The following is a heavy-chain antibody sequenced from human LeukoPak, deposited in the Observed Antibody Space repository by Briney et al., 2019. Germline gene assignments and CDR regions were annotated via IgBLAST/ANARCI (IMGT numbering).Heavy chain of an antibody. J-gene: IGHJ4*02. CDR3: AKNARGYDWGDYFDY. CDR2: IRYDGSNK. V-gene: IGHV3-30*02. CDR1: GFTFSSYG. Sequence: GGSLRLSCAASGFTFSSYGMHWVRQAPGKGLEWVAFIRYDGSNKYYADSVKGRFTISRDNSKNTLYLQMNSLRAEDTAVYYCAKNARGYDWGDYFDYWGQGALVTVSS. D-gene: IGHD5-12*01.